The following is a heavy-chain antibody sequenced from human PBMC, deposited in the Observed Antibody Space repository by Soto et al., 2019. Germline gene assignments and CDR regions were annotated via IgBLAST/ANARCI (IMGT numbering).Heavy chain of an antibody. CDR1: GFSLSTSGVG. Sequence: QITLKESGPTLVKPTQTLTLTCTFSGFSLSTSGVGVGWIRQPPGKALEWLALIYWDDDKRYSPSLKSRLTITKDTSKNQVVLTMTNMDPVDTATYYCAHLPLPPYDYIWGSYRQLDAFDIWGQGTMVTVSS. V-gene: IGHV2-5*02. CDR2: IYWDDDK. CDR3: AHLPLPPYDYIWGSYRQLDAFDI. J-gene: IGHJ3*02. D-gene: IGHD3-16*02.